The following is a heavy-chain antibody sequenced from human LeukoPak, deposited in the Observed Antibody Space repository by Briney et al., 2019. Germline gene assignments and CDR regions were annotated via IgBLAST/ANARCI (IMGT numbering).Heavy chain of an antibody. CDR3: AREWQGGIAAAGTRIEGDY. J-gene: IGHJ4*02. V-gene: IGHV3-7*01. CDR1: GFSVSGYW. Sequence: PGGSLTLSCAVSGFSVSGYWMNWARQARGRGLEWVANIKQDGREKNSVDSVKGRFTISRDNAENSLFLQMNSLRVEDTAVYYCAREWQGGIAAAGTRIEGDYWGQGTLVAVSS. CDR2: IKQDGREK. D-gene: IGHD6-13*01.